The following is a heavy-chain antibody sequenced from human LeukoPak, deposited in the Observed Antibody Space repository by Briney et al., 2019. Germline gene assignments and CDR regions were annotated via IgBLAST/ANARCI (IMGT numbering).Heavy chain of an antibody. D-gene: IGHD2-15*01. V-gene: IGHV1-2*02. J-gene: IGHJ4*02. CDR2: INPNSGGT. CDR3: ARGGYGHEIFDY. Sequence: GASVKVSCKASGYTFAGYYMQWVRQAPGQGLEWMGWINPNSGGTNYAQKFEGRVTMTRDTSISTAYMELSSLRSDDTAVYYCARGGYGHEIFDYWGQGTLVTVSS. CDR1: GYTFAGYY.